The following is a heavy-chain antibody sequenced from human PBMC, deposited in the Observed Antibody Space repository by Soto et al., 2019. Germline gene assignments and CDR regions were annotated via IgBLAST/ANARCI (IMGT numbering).Heavy chain of an antibody. CDR2: ISGSGFKE. CDR3: AKNQGVELVPLATVDWFDP. Sequence: GGSLRLSCAASGFIFENFGMSWVRQAPGKGLEWISSISGSGFKEYYADSVKGRFTISRDNSKSTVYLELNNLSAEDTAVYHCAKNQGVELVPLATVDWFDPWGQGSVVTVSS. V-gene: IGHV3-23*01. D-gene: IGHD1-26*01. CDR1: GFIFENFG. J-gene: IGHJ5*02.